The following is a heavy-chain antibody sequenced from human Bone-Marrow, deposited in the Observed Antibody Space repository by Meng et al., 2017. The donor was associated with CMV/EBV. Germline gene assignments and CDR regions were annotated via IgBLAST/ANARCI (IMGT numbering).Heavy chain of an antibody. J-gene: IGHJ6*02. CDR2: INHSGST. CDR1: GGSFSGYY. V-gene: IGHV4-34*01. CDR3: SSLPLDSNPPANYYYGMDV. D-gene: IGHD4-11*01. Sequence: SGTLSLTCAVYGGSFSGYYWSWIRQPPGKGLEWIGGINHSGSTNYNPSLKSRVTISVDTSKMQFSLKLTSVTAADTAVYYCSSLPLDSNPPANYYYGMDVWGQGTTVTVSS.